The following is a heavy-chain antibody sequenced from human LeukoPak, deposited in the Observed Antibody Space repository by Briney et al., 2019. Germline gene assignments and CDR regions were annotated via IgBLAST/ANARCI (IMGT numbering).Heavy chain of an antibody. CDR3: TRDRTTITLFEL. Sequence: GGSLRLSCAASGFSISSYWMHWVRQVPGKGLVWVSRISPDGSTTGYADSVKGRFTASRDNARNALYLQINSLRAEDSAVYYCTRDRTTITLFELWGQGTLVTVSS. CDR2: ISPDGSTT. CDR1: GFSISSYW. J-gene: IGHJ4*02. V-gene: IGHV3-74*01. D-gene: IGHD4-11*01.